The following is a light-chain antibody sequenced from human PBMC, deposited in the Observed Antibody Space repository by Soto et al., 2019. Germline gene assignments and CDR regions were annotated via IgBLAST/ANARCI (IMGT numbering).Light chain of an antibody. J-gene: IGKJ4*01. V-gene: IGKV3-20*01. CDR3: QQYGSSAA. CDR1: QSVSSNY. CDR2: GAS. Sequence: ILLTQSPDTLSLSPGERATLSCRATQSVSSNYLAWYQQKAGQAPRLLIYGASSRATGIPDRISGSGSGTDFTLTINRLEPEDSVVYYCQQYGSSAAFGGGTKVEI.